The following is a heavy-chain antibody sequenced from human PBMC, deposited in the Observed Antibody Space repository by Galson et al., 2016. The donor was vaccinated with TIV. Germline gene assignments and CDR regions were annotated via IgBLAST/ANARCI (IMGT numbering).Heavy chain of an antibody. Sequence: SVKVSCKASGYTFTHYIIHWVRQAPGQRLEWVGWINAGNGNTKYSQNFQGRVTITRDTSASTAYMELSSLRSEDTAVFYCARPPDCGGECYKYVYWGQGTLITVSS. CDR1: GYTFTHYI. V-gene: IGHV1-3*01. J-gene: IGHJ4*02. CDR2: INAGNGNT. CDR3: ARPPDCGGECYKYVY. D-gene: IGHD2-21*01.